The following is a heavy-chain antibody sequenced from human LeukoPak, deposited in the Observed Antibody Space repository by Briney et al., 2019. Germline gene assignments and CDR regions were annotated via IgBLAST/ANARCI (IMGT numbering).Heavy chain of an antibody. J-gene: IGHJ4*02. CDR3: ARESDYGGNYYYLDS. CDR1: GYTFRSYA. D-gene: IGHD4-23*01. Sequence: AAVKVCCKASGYTFRSYALTWVRQSPGQGLEWMWGVSPYTGHTEYAQTFQGRVTMTAYTATTTSYLELRSLRSEDTAMYFCARESDYGGNYYYLDSWGQGRLVTVSS. V-gene: IGHV1-18*04. CDR2: VSPYTGHT.